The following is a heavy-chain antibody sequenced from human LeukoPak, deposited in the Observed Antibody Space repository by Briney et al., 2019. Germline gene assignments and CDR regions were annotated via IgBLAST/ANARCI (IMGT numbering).Heavy chain of an antibody. CDR1: GFSFSSFG. J-gene: IGHJ4*02. CDR2: IGTTGAST. D-gene: IGHD1-26*01. V-gene: IGHV3-23*01. CDR3: AKGDGIYSFDY. Sequence: GGSLRLSCAASGFSFSSFGMSWVRQRPGKGLEWVSSIGTTGASTNYADSVKGRFTISRDNSKNTLYLQMNSLRAEDTAVYYCAKGDGIYSFDYWGQGTLVTVSS.